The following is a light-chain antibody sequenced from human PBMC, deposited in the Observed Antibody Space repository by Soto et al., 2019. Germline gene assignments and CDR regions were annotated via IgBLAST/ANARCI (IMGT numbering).Light chain of an antibody. CDR2: GSY. Sequence: QSVLTQPPSVSGAPGQRVTISCTGSSSNIGAGYDVHWYQHLPGTAPKLLIYGSYNRPSGVPDRFSGSTSGTSASLAITGLQAEDEADFYCQSYDSNLSGYVFGTGTKLIVL. J-gene: IGLJ1*01. CDR1: SSNIGAGYD. CDR3: QSYDSNLSGYV. V-gene: IGLV1-40*01.